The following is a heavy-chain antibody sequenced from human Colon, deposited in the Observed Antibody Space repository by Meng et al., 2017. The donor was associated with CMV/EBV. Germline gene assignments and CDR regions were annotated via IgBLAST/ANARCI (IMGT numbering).Heavy chain of an antibody. D-gene: IGHD4-23*01. J-gene: IGHJ4*02. V-gene: IGHV3-21*01. CDR2: ISSSSSYI. CDR1: GFNFSSHW. CDR3: ARATGATTWASGY. Sequence: GESLKISCAGSGFNFSSHWMHWVRQAPGKGLEWVSSISSSSSYIYYADSVKGRFTISRDNAKNSLYLQMNSLRAEDTAVYYCARATGATTWASGYWGQGTLVTVSS.